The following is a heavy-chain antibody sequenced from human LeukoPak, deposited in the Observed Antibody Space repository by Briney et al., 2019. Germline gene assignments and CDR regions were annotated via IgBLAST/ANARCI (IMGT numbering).Heavy chain of an antibody. Sequence: PSETLSLTCTVSGGSISSYYWSWIRQPPGKGLEWIGYIYYSGSTNYNPSLKSRVTISVDTSKNQFSLKLSSVTAADTAVYYCATEVECSGGSCYSYGWFDPWGQGTQVIVSS. CDR3: ATEVECSGGSCYSYGWFDP. V-gene: IGHV4-59*01. CDR2: IYYSGST. D-gene: IGHD2-15*01. CDR1: GGSISSYY. J-gene: IGHJ5*02.